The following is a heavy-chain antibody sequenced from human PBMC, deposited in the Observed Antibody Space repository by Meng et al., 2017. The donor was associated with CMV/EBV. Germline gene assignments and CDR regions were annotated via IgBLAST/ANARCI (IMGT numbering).Heavy chain of an antibody. CDR1: GYSFTSYW. Sequence: GGSLRLSCKASGYSFTSYWIGWVRQMPGKGLEWMGIIYPGDSDTRYSPSFQGQVTISADKSISTAYLQWSSLKASNTAMYYCARGGEVATIHYFDPWGQGTQVTVSS. CDR3: ARGGEVATIHYFDP. D-gene: IGHD5-12*01. CDR2: IYPGDSDT. V-gene: IGHV5-51*01. J-gene: IGHJ5*02.